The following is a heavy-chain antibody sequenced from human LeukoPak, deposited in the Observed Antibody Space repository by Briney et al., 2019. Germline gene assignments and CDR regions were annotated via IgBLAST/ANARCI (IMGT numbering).Heavy chain of an antibody. D-gene: IGHD3-10*01. CDR3: AKVERSSRVHYFDY. V-gene: IGHV3-23*01. Sequence: GGSLRLSCAASGFTFSNYAMTWVRQAPGKGLEWVSDISGSGGSTYYVDSVKGRFTISRDNSKNTLYLQMNRLRVEVTAVYYCAKVERSSRVHYFDYWGQGTLVTVSS. CDR1: GFTFSNYA. J-gene: IGHJ4*02. CDR2: ISGSGGST.